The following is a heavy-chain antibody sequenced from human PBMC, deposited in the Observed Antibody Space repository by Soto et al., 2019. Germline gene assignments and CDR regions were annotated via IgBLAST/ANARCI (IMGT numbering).Heavy chain of an antibody. D-gene: IGHD3-22*01. CDR3: AKDRRYDSSAYYDDAYFDY. Sequence: EAQPLESGGGLVQPGGSLRLSCAASGFTFSSYAMSWVRQAPGKGLEWVSAISGSGGSTYYAVSVKGRFTISRDNSKNTLYLQMNSLRAEDTAVYYCAKDRRYDSSAYYDDAYFDYWGQGTLVTVSS. V-gene: IGHV3-23*01. CDR2: ISGSGGST. J-gene: IGHJ4*02. CDR1: GFTFSSYA.